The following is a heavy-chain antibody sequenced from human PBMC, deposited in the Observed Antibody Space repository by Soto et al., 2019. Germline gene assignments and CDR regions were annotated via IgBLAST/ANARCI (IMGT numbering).Heavy chain of an antibody. CDR3: ARDPYYDCIWGSPDNNDAFDI. CDR1: GFTFSSYW. Sequence: GESLKISCAASGFTFSSYWMSWVRQAPGKGLEWVANIKQDGSEKNYVDSVKGRFTISRDNAKNSLYLQMNSLRAEDTAVYYCARDPYYDCIWGSPDNNDAFDIWGQGTMVTVSS. V-gene: IGHV3-7*01. D-gene: IGHD3-16*01. CDR2: IKQDGSEK. J-gene: IGHJ3*02.